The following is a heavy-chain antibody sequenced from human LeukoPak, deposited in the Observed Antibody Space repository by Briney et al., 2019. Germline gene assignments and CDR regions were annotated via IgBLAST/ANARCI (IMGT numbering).Heavy chain of an antibody. D-gene: IGHD3-3*01. CDR1: GFTFSSYS. J-gene: IGHJ5*02. CDR3: ARADDSADWFDT. V-gene: IGHV3-21*01. Sequence: GGSLRPSCAASGFTFSSYSMNWVRQAPGKGLEWVSSISRSSSYIYYADSVKGRFTISRDNAKNSLYLQMNSLRAEDTAVYYCARADDSADWFDTWGQGTLVTVSS. CDR2: ISRSSSYI.